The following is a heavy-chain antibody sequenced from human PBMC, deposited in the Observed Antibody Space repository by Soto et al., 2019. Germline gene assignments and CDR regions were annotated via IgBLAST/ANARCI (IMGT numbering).Heavy chain of an antibody. CDR3: ARAFRQWLEKAGFDY. CDR1: GGTFSIYS. J-gene: IGHJ4*02. D-gene: IGHD6-19*01. CDR2: IIPMFGAP. V-gene: IGHV1-69*01. Sequence: QVLLVQSGAEVKKPGSSVKVSCQASGGTFSIYSINWVRQAPGQGLEWMGGIIPMFGAPNYAQKFQGRVTMTADETTSTAYMELSSLTSADTAVYFCARAFRQWLEKAGFDYWGQGTRVTVSS.